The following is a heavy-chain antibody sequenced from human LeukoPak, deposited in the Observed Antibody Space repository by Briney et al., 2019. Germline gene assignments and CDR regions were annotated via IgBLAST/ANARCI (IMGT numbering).Heavy chain of an antibody. CDR3: AKDRGYDILTGYYLDSIDAFDI. V-gene: IGHV3-30*02. Sequence: PGGSLRLSWAASGFTFSSYGMHWVRQAPGKGLEWVAFIRYDGSNKYYADSVKGRFTISRDNSKNTLYLQMNSLRAEDTAVYYCAKDRGYDILTGYYLDSIDAFDIWGQGTMVTVSS. CDR2: IRYDGSNK. D-gene: IGHD3-9*01. CDR1: GFTFSSYG. J-gene: IGHJ3*02.